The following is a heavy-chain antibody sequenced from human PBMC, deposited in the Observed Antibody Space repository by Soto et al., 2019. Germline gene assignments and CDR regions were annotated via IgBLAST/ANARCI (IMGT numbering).Heavy chain of an antibody. V-gene: IGHV1-2*04. Sequence: GASVKVSCKASGYTFTGYYMHWVRQAPGQGLEWMGWINPNGGGTNYAQRFQGCFTMTRDTSISTAYMELSRLRSDDTAVYYCAMGIAAAGTPSYYYGMDVWGQGTTVTVSS. J-gene: IGHJ6*02. CDR2: INPNGGGT. CDR3: AMGIAAAGTPSYYYGMDV. D-gene: IGHD6-13*01. CDR1: GYTFTGYY.